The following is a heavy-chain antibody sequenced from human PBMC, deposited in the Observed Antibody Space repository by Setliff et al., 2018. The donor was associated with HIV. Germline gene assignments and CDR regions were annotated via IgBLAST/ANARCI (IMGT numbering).Heavy chain of an antibody. CDR2: INAGNDNT. CDR1: GYTFTNYA. V-gene: IGHV1-3*01. D-gene: IGHD2-21*01. Sequence: EASVKVSCKASGYTFTNYAMHWVRQAPGQRLEWMGWINAGNDNTKYSHKFQGRVTITRDTSASTAYMELSSLRSEDTAVYYCARVPYDCAYCYFDYWGQGTLVTV. J-gene: IGHJ4*02. CDR3: ARVPYDCAYCYFDY.